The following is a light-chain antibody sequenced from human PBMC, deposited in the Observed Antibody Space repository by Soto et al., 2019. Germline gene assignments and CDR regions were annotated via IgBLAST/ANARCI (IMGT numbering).Light chain of an antibody. J-gene: IGLJ1*01. Sequence: QSVLTQPPSASGTPGQRVTISCSGISSNSGSNYVYWYQQLPGTAPKLLIYRNNQRPSGVPDRFSGSKSGTSASLAISGLRSEDEADYYCAAWDDSLSGYVFGTGTKLTVL. V-gene: IGLV1-47*01. CDR3: AAWDDSLSGYV. CDR1: SSNSGSNY. CDR2: RNN.